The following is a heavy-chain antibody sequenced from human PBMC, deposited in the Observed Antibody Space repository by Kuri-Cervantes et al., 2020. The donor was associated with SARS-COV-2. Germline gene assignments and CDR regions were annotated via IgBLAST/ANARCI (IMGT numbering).Heavy chain of an antibody. CDR2: ISGSGGST. J-gene: IGHJ6*02. D-gene: IGHD2-2*01. V-gene: IGHV3-23*01. CDR1: GFTFSSYA. Sequence: GESLKISCAASGFTFSSYAMSWVRQAPGKGLEWVSAISGSGGSTYYADSVKGRFTISRDNSKNTLYLQMNSLRAEDTAVYYCAKGDHCSSTSCYSYYYYYGMDVWGQGTTVTVSS. CDR3: AKGDHCSSTSCYSYYYYYGMDV.